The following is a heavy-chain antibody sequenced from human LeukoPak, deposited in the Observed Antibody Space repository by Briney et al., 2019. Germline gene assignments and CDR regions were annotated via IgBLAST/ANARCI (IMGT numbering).Heavy chain of an antibody. J-gene: IGHJ3*02. CDR2: FTSSSRSI. V-gene: IGHV3-21*04. CDR1: GFTFSSYS. D-gene: IGHD6-13*01. Sequence: PGGSLRLSCAASGFTFSSYSMTWVRQAPGKGLEWVSSFTSSSRSIYYADSVKGRFTIPRDNAKQSLYLQMNSLRAEDTAVYYCARGIAIWGQGTMVTVSS. CDR3: ARGIAI.